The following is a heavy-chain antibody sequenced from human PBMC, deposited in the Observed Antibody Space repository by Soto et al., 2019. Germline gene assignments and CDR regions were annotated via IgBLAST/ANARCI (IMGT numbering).Heavy chain of an antibody. CDR1: GFIFSSYE. Sequence: GGSLRLSCTASGFIFSSYEMSWVRQAPGKGLEWVSYISSSGSTIYYADSVKGRFTISRDNAKNSLYLQMNSLRAEDTAVYYCARGPSPGYGANCYYFDYWGQGTLVTVYS. J-gene: IGHJ4*02. D-gene: IGHD4-17*01. CDR3: ARGPSPGYGANCYYFDY. CDR2: ISSSGSTI. V-gene: IGHV3-48*03.